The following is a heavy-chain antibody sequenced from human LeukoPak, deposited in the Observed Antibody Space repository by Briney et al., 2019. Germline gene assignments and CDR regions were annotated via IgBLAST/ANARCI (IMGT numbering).Heavy chain of an antibody. Sequence: SGGSLRLSCAASGFTFSSYSMNWVRQAPGKGLEWVSYISSSSSTIYYADSVKGRFTISRDSSKNTLYLQMNTLRTEDTAVYYCVRVRYSGSWFPVPNFDCWGQGTLVTVSS. D-gene: IGHD1-26*01. J-gene: IGHJ4*02. CDR1: GFTFSSYS. CDR2: ISSSSSTI. CDR3: VRVRYSGSWFPVPNFDC. V-gene: IGHV3-48*01.